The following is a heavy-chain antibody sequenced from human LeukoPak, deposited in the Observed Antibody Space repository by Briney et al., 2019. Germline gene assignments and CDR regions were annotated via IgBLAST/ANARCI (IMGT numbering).Heavy chain of an antibody. Sequence: GSLRLSCAASGFTFSSYSMNWVRQAPGKGLEWVSSISSSSSYIYYADSVKGRFTISRDNAKNSLYLQMNSLRAEDTAVYYCAIYCTNGVCYTGWGQGTLVTVSS. D-gene: IGHD2-8*01. CDR1: GFTFSSYS. CDR3: AIYCTNGVCYTG. V-gene: IGHV3-21*01. CDR2: ISSSSSYI. J-gene: IGHJ4*02.